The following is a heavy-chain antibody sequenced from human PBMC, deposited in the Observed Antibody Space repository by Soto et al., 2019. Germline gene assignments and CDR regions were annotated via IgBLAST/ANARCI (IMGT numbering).Heavy chain of an antibody. CDR3: ARLEERDCTNGVCYSLDL. V-gene: IGHV1-69*01. CDR1: GGTFSSYA. Sequence: QVQLVQSGAEVKKPGSSVKVSCKASGGTFSSYAISWVRQAPGQGLEWMGGIIPIFGTANYAQKFQGRVTITADESTSTAYMELSSPRSEDTAVYYCARLEERDCTNGVCYSLDLWGQGTLVTVSS. D-gene: IGHD2-8*01. CDR2: IIPIFGTA. J-gene: IGHJ4*02.